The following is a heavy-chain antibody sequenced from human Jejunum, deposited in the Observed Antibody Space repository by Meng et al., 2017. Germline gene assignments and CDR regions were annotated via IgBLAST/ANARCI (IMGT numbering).Heavy chain of an antibody. Sequence: QEQLVGSGVGLGKRGGASRLSCEASGLAFSDYYLSWIRQAPGKGLGWVSYISSSGSTIYYADSVKGRFTISRDNAKNSLYLQMNSLRAEDTAVYYCARVTWDNWNRYVDYWGQGTLVTVSS. J-gene: IGHJ4*02. CDR3: ARVTWDNWNRYVDY. V-gene: IGHV3-11*01. CDR2: ISSSGSTI. CDR1: GLAFSDYY. D-gene: IGHD1-20*01.